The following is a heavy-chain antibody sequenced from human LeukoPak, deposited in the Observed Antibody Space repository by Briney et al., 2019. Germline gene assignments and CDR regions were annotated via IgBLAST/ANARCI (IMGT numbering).Heavy chain of an antibody. CDR3: ARGAKFRSYGSGTYYTSLPFDP. J-gene: IGHJ5*02. Sequence: ASVKVSCKASGYTFTSYTMHWVRQAPGQRLEGMGWINTGNGNTKYSQEFQGRVTITRDTSASTAYMELSSLRSEDMAVYYCARGAKFRSYGSGTYYTSLPFDPWGQGTLVTVS. CDR1: GYTFTSYT. CDR2: INTGNGNT. V-gene: IGHV1-3*03. D-gene: IGHD3-10*01.